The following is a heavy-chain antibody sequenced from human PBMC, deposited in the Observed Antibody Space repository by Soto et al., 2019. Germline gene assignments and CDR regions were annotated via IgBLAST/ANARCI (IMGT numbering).Heavy chain of an antibody. V-gene: IGHV1-2*04. D-gene: IGHD6-6*01. CDR3: ARGGFSSSGSNYYYYYYMDV. CDR2: INHNSGGT. Sequence: ASVKVSCKASGYTFTGYYMHWVRQAPGQGLEWMGWINHNSGGTNYAQKFQGWVTMTKETSIRTAYMELSRLRSDDTAVYYCARGGFSSSGSNYYYYYYMDVWGKGTTVTVSS. J-gene: IGHJ6*03. CDR1: GYTFTGYY.